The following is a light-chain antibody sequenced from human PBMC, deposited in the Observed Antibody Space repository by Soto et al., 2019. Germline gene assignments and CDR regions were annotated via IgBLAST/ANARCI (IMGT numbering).Light chain of an antibody. Sequence: EILMTQSPANVSAFPGERATLSCRASQSIDSDLAWYQQKPGHVPRLLIYGASTRATGVPARFSGSGSGTEFTLTIISLQSDDFAVYYYQQYSHWRTFGPGTKVEIK. V-gene: IGKV3-15*01. CDR2: GAS. CDR1: QSIDSD. CDR3: QQYSHWRT. J-gene: IGKJ1*01.